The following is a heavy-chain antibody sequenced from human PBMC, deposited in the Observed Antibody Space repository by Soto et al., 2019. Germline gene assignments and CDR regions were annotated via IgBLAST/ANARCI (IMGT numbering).Heavy chain of an antibody. CDR3: ARIKGYSSSWYGKDTTHFDY. V-gene: IGHV1-18*01. J-gene: IGHJ4*02. CDR2: ISAYNGNT. CDR1: GYTFTSYG. Sequence: QVQLVQSGAEVKKPGASVKVSCKASGYTFTSYGISWVRQAPGQGLEWMGWISAYNGNTNYAQKLQGRVTMTTDTSTSTAYMELRRLRSDDTAVYYCARIKGYSSSWYGKDTTHFDYWGQGTLVTVSS. D-gene: IGHD6-13*01.